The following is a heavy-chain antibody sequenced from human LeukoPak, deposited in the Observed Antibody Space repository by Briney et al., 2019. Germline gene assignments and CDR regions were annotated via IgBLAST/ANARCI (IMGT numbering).Heavy chain of an antibody. CDR2: ISSSGSTI. CDR1: GFTFSDYY. CDR3: ASMGYYYDSSGYYRY. Sequence: GGSLRLSCAASGFTFSDYYMSWIRQAPGKGQEWVSYISSSGSTIYYADSVKGRFTISRDNAKNSLYLQMNSLRAEDTAVYYCASMGYYYDSSGYYRYWGQGTLVTVSS. J-gene: IGHJ4*02. V-gene: IGHV3-11*01. D-gene: IGHD3-22*01.